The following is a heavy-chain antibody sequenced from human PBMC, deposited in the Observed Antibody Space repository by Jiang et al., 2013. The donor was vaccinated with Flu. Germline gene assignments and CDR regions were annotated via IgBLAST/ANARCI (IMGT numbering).Heavy chain of an antibody. V-gene: IGHV4-59*08. CDR2: IYYTGST. CDR3: ARRRKMAVSDAFDI. CDR1: GGSMSSFY. J-gene: IGHJ3*02. D-gene: IGHD2-8*01. Sequence: PGLVKPSETLSLTCTSSGGSMSSFYWTWIRQPPGKGLEWIGYIYYTGSTNYNPSLKSRVTISMDTSKNQFSLKLTSVTAADTAVYYCARRRKMAVSDAFDIWGQGTMVTVSS.